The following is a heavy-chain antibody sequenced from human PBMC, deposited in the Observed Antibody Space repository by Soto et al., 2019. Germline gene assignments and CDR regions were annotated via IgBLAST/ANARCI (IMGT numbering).Heavy chain of an antibody. J-gene: IGHJ4*02. CDR1: GGSISSYY. Sequence: SETLSLTCTVSGGSISSYYWSWIRQPPGKGLEWIGYFYYSGSTNYNPSLKSRVTISVDTSKNQFSLKLSSVTAADTAVYYCASRDGYSYFDYWGQGTLVTVSS. CDR2: FYYSGST. CDR3: ASRDGYSYFDY. V-gene: IGHV4-59*01. D-gene: IGHD4-4*01.